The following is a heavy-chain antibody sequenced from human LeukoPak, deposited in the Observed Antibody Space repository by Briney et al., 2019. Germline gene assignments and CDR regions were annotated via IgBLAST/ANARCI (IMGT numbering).Heavy chain of an antibody. V-gene: IGHV3-23*01. CDR3: AKDPGPYCSGGSCYSSFDY. CDR1: GFTFSSYA. CDR2: ISGSGGST. D-gene: IGHD2-15*01. J-gene: IGHJ4*02. Sequence: GGSLRLSCAASGFTFSSYAMSWVRQAPGKGLEWVSAISGSGGSTYYADSVKGRFSISRDNSKNTLYLQMNSLRAEDTAVYYCAKDPGPYCSGGSCYSSFDYWGQGTLVTVSS.